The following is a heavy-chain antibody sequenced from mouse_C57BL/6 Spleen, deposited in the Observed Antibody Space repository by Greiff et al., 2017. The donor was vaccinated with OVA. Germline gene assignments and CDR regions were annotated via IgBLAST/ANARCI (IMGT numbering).Heavy chain of an antibody. J-gene: IGHJ3*01. CDR2: IYPGSGST. CDR1: GYTFTSYW. V-gene: IGHV1-55*01. CDR3: AGGYDGYYRFAY. Sequence: QVQLQQPGAELVKPGASVKMSCTASGYTFTSYWITWVKQRPGQGLEWIGDIYPGSGSTNYNEKFKSKATLTVDTSSSTAYMQLSSLTSEDSAVYDCAGGYDGYYRFAYWGQGTLVTVSA. D-gene: IGHD2-3*01.